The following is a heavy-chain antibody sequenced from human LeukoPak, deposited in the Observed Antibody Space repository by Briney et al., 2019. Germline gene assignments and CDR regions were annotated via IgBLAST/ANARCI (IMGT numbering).Heavy chain of an antibody. Sequence: SETLSLTCTVSGGSISSYYWSWIRQPPGKGLEWIGYIYYSGSTNYNPSLESRVTISVDTSKNQFSLKLSSVTAADTAVYYCARVGTGYSSGWYDYWGQGTLVTVSS. CDR1: GGSISSYY. V-gene: IGHV4-59*01. CDR2: IYYSGST. D-gene: IGHD6-19*01. CDR3: ARVGTGYSSGWYDY. J-gene: IGHJ4*02.